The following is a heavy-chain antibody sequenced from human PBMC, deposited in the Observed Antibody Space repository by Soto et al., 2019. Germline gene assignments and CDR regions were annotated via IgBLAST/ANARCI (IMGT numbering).Heavy chain of an antibody. V-gene: IGHV4-59*08. CDR3: ARRYGSCFDY. Sequence: XXTLSLTCTVSGGSISSYYWSWIRQPPGXXXXXXXXXHXXXSTXXKKXXXXXXXIXXXTXXXQLYMKMSSATAEETAVYYCARRYGSCFDYWGQGTLGNVSS. CDR2: XHXXXST. D-gene: IGHD2-15*01. CDR1: GGSISSYY. J-gene: IGHJ4*02.